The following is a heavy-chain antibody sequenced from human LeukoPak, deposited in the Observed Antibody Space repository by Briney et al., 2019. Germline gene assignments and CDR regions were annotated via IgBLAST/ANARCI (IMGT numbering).Heavy chain of an antibody. CDR3: AKGNSGYDLAIDY. V-gene: IGHV3-23*01. CDR2: IIGSGATT. J-gene: IGHJ4*02. D-gene: IGHD5-12*01. CDR1: GFTFSSCA. Sequence: PGGSLRLSCAASGFTFSSCAMSWVRQAPGKGLEWVSAIIGSGATTYYADSVKGRFTISRDNSKNTLYLQMHSLRTEDTAVYYCAKGNSGYDLAIDYWGQGTLVTVSS.